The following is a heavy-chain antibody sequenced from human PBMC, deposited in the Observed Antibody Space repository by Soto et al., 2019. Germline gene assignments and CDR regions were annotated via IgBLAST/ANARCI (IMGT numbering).Heavy chain of an antibody. CDR3: ARYGGNYVWGNYRHFDY. D-gene: IGHD3-16*02. CDR1: GFTLSNYA. V-gene: IGHV3-30-3*01. J-gene: IGHJ4*02. Sequence: QVQLVESGGGVVQPGRSLRLSCAASGFTLSNYAMHWVRQAPGKGLEWVAVISYDGSNEYYADSVKGRFTISRDNSKNTLSLHMNGLRAEDTAVYYCARYGGNYVWGNYRHFDYWGQGTLVTVSS. CDR2: ISYDGSNE.